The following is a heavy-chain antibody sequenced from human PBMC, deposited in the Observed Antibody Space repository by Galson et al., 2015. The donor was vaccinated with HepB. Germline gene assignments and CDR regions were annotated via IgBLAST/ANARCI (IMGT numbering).Heavy chain of an antibody. J-gene: IGHJ6*03. CDR1: GYTFTAYS. CDR3: ANGYSYGYYYYYMDV. V-gene: IGHV1-8*02. CDR2: MNPNSGNT. Sequence: SVKVSCKASGYTFTAYSMHWVRQATGHGLEWMGWMNPNSGNTSYAQKFQGRVTMTRNTSISTAYMELSSLRSEDTAVCYCANGYSYGYYYYYMDVWGKGTTVTVSS. D-gene: IGHD5-18*01.